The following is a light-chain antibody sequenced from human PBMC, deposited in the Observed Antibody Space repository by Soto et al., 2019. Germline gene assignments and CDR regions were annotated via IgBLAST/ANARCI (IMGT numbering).Light chain of an antibody. CDR3: KQYYRTPLT. CDR2: WAS. Sequence: DIVMTQSPDSLAVSLGERATINCRSSQNVLYSSNNKNYLAWYQQKPGQPPKLLFYWASTRESGVPDRFSGRGSGTDFTLTIRSLQAEDVAVYYCKQYYRTPLTFGGGTKVYIK. CDR1: QNVLYSSNNKNY. V-gene: IGKV4-1*01. J-gene: IGKJ4*01.